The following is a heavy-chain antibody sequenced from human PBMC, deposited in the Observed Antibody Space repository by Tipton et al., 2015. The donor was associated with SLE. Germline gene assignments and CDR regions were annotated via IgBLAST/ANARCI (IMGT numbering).Heavy chain of an antibody. V-gene: IGHV1-2*02. J-gene: IGHJ3*02. Sequence: QLVQSGPEVKKPGASVKVSCKASAYTFTAYYVHWVRQAPGQGLEWLGWLDPNSGDTYSAQKFQGRLTMTRDTSITTAYLELSSLRSDDTAVYFCARDLGYYYGSGAYYACDIWGQGTLVTVSS. CDR2: LDPNSGDT. CDR1: AYTFTAYY. D-gene: IGHD3-10*01. CDR3: ARDLGYYYGSGAYYACDI.